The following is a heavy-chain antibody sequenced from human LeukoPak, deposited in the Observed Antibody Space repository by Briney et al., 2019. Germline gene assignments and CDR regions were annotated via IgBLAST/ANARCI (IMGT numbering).Heavy chain of an antibody. CDR3: AGSGSGSYPPFDY. Sequence: SETLSLTCTVSGGSISIYYWSWIRQPPGKGLEWIGYIYYSGSTNYNPSLKSRVTISVDTSKNQFSLKLSSVTAADTAVYYCAGSGSGSYPPFDYWGQGTLVTVSS. CDR1: GGSISIYY. CDR2: IYYSGST. J-gene: IGHJ4*02. V-gene: IGHV4-59*01. D-gene: IGHD3-10*01.